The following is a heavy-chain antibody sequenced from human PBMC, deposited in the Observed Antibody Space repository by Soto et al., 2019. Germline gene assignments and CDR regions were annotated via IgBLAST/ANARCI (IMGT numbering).Heavy chain of an antibody. CDR2: ISAYNGNT. CDR3: ARVRPSRSLILERNWFDP. J-gene: IGHJ5*02. D-gene: IGHD3-3*01. CDR1: GYTFTSYG. V-gene: IGHV1-18*04. Sequence: GASVKVSCKASGYTFTSYGISWVRQAPGQGLEWMGWISAYNGNTNYAQKLQGRVTMTTDTSTSTAYMELRSLRSDDTAVYYCARVRPSRSLILERNWFDPWGQGTLVTVSS.